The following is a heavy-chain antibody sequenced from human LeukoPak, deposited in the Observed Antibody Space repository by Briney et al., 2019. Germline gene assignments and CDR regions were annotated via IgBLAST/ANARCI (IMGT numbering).Heavy chain of an antibody. Sequence: SETLSLTCTVSVYSISSCYYWGWNRPPPGKGLEWIGNIYHSGSTYYNPSLKSRVTISLDTSKNQFSLKLSSVTAADTAMYYCARGMTTVTPFDYWGQGTLVTVSS. J-gene: IGHJ4*02. CDR1: VYSISSCYY. CDR2: IYHSGST. D-gene: IGHD4-17*01. V-gene: IGHV4-38-2*02. CDR3: ARGMTTVTPFDY.